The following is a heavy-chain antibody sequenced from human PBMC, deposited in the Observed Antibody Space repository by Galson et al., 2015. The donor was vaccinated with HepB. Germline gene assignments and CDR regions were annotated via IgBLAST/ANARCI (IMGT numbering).Heavy chain of an antibody. CDR3: ARESEYCSSTSCYPQDYYYGMDV. V-gene: IGHV3-30*04. J-gene: IGHJ6*02. CDR1: GFTFSSYA. Sequence: SLRLSCAASGFTFSSYAMHWVRQAPGKGLEWVAVISYDGSNKYYADSVKGRFTISRDNSKNTLYLQMNSLRAEDTAVYYCARESEYCSSTSCYPQDYYYGMDVWGQGTTVTVSS. CDR2: ISYDGSNK. D-gene: IGHD2-2*01.